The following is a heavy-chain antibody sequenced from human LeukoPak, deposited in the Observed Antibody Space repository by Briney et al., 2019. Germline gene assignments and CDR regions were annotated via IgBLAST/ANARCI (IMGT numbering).Heavy chain of an antibody. Sequence: ASVKVCCKASGGTFSSYAISWVRQPPGPGLEWMGRILPIFAIANYAQKFQRRVTITADKSTSTAYMELSSLRSEDTAVYYCARCSAGQLWELTSFDYWGQGTLVTVSS. CDR1: GGTFSSYA. CDR2: ILPIFAIA. J-gene: IGHJ4*02. CDR3: ARCSAGQLWELTSFDY. D-gene: IGHD5-18*01. V-gene: IGHV1-69*04.